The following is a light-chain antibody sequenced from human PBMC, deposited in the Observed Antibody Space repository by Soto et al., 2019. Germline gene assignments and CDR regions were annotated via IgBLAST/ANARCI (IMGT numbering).Light chain of an antibody. CDR2: KAS. V-gene: IGKV1-5*03. J-gene: IGKJ1*01. CDR3: QQYNNYWT. Sequence: DIQMTQSPSTLSASVGDRVTITCRASQTISSWLAWYQQKPGKAPKLLIYKASTLESGVPSRFIGNGSGTEFTLTISRLQPDDFATYYCQQYNNYWTFGQGTKVEIK. CDR1: QTISSW.